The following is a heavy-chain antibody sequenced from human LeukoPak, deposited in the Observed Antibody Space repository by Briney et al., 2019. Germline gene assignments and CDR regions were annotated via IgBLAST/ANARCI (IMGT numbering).Heavy chain of an antibody. CDR1: GFTFSNYW. CDR3: ARDPYGSGRY. CDR2: INGDGSST. D-gene: IGHD3-10*01. V-gene: IGHV3-74*01. J-gene: IGHJ4*02. Sequence: GGSLRLSCAASGFTFSNYWMHWVRQAPGKGLVWVSRINGDGSSTSYADSVKGRFTISRDNAKNTLYLQMDSLRAEDTAVYYCARDPYGSGRYWGQGIRVTVSS.